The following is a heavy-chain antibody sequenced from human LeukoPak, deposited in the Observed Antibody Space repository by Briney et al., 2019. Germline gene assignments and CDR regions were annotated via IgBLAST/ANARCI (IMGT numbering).Heavy chain of an antibody. CDR2: MNEYGTQT. CDR3: TTLSAVAIDY. Sequence: GGSLRLSCAASGLSFSDYWANWVRLAPGKGLEWVANMNEYGTQTNYVDSVKGRFTISRDRSKTSVYLQMDSLRVEDTAVYYCTTLSAVAIDYWGRGTLDTVSS. D-gene: IGHD4-11*01. CDR1: GLSFSDYW. V-gene: IGHV3-7*01. J-gene: IGHJ4*02.